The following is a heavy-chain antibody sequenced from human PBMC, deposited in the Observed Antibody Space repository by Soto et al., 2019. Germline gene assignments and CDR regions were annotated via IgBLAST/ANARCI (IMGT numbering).Heavy chain of an antibody. J-gene: IGHJ4*02. CDR2: IYYSGGT. CDR3: ARGYCTNGVCYTGLNYFDY. Sequence: SETLSLTCTVSGGSISSGDYYWSWIRQPPGKGLEWIGYIYYSGGTYYNPSLKSRVTISVDTSKNQFSLKLSSVTAADTAVYYCARGYCTNGVCYTGLNYFDYWGQGTLVTVSS. V-gene: IGHV4-30-4*01. D-gene: IGHD2-8*01. CDR1: GGSISSGDYY.